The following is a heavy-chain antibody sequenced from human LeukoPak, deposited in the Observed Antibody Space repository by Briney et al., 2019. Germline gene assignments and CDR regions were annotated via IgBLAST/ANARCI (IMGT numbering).Heavy chain of an antibody. V-gene: IGHV3-23*01. CDR3: AKWGPYYDFWSGSLYFDL. J-gene: IGHJ2*01. D-gene: IGHD3-3*01. CDR1: GFTFSSHA. CDR2: ISGSGGST. Sequence: PGGSLRLSCAASGFTFSSHAMSWVRQAPGKGLEWVSAISGSGGSTYYADSVKGRFTISRDNSKNTVYLEINSLRAEDTAVYYCAKWGPYYDFWSGSLYFDLWGRGTLVTVSS.